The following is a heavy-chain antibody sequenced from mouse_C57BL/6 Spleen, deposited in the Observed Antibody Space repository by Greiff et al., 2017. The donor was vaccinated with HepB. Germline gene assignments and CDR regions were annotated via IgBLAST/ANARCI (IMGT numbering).Heavy chain of an antibody. V-gene: IGHV1-19*01. CDR1: GYTFTDYY. Sequence: VQLQQSGPVLVKPGASVKMSCKASGYTFTDYYMNWVKQSHGKSLEWIGVINPYNGGTSYNQKFKGKATLTVDKSSSTAYMELNSLTSEDSAVYYCARGLLLRSPNYFDYWGQGTTLTVSS. CDR2: INPYNGGT. D-gene: IGHD1-1*01. CDR3: ARGLLLRSPNYFDY. J-gene: IGHJ2*01.